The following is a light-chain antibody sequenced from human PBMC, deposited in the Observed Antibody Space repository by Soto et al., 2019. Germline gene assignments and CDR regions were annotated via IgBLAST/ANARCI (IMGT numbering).Light chain of an antibody. J-gene: IGLJ1*01. CDR2: EVS. V-gene: IGLV2-23*02. Sequence: QSALTQPASVSGSPGQSITISCTGTSNDVGNSILVSWYQQHPGRAPKLMIYEVSKRPSGVSNRFSAFKSGNTASLTISGLQAEDEADYYCCSYAGGIGNFTYVFGPGTKVTVL. CDR1: SNDVGNSIL. CDR3: CSYAGGIGNFTYV.